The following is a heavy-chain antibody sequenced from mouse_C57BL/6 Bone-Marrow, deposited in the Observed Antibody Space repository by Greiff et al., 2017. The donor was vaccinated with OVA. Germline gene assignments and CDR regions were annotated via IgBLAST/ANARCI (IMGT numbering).Heavy chain of an antibody. D-gene: IGHD2-4*01. V-gene: IGHV5-6*01. CDR1: GFTFSSYG. Sequence: EVMLVESGGDLVKPGGSLKLSCAASGFTFSSYGMSWVRQTPDKRLEWVATISSGGSYTYYPDSVKGRFTISRDNAKNTLYLQMSSLKSEDTAMYYCARGMITNAMDYWGQGTSVTVSS. CDR2: ISSGGSYT. CDR3: ARGMITNAMDY. J-gene: IGHJ4*01.